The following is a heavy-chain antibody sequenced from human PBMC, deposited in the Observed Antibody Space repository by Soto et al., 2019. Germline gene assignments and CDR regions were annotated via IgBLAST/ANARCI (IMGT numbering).Heavy chain of an antibody. V-gene: IGHV4-34*01. CDR1: GGSFSGYS. Sequence: SETLSLTCAVYGGSFSGYSWSWIRRPPGKGLEWVGEIHPSGSTNYNPSLKSRVTISVDTSKSQFSLKLNSVTAADTAMYYCARGVLGRSSSWYGPWGQGTLVTVSS. J-gene: IGHJ5*02. CDR2: IHPSGST. CDR3: ARGVLGRSSSWYGP. D-gene: IGHD6-13*01.